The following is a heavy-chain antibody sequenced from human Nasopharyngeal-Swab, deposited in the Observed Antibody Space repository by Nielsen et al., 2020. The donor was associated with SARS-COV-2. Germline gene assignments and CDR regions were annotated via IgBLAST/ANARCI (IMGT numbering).Heavy chain of an antibody. D-gene: IGHD6-13*01. J-gene: IGHJ6*02. V-gene: IGHV4-4*07. Sequence: SETLSLTCTVSGGYISTYYWTWIRQPAGKGLEWIGRIYISGSTNYNPSLNRRLTMSVDTSKNQFSLKLSSVTAADTAVYYCARERGSSLGSYYYGMDVWGQGTTVTVSS. CDR2: IYISGST. CDR1: GGYISTYY. CDR3: ARERGSSLGSYYYGMDV.